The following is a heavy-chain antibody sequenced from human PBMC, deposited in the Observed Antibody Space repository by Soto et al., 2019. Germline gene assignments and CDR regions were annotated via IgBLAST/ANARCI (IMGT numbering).Heavy chain of an antibody. CDR1: GFSLSSYA. Sequence: QVQLVESGGGVVQPGKSLRLSCEASGFSLSSYAIHLVRQAPGKGLEWVALRWYAGGDNYYADSVKGRFSISRHNSNNTVSLKMDSLRAEDTARYYCARGRLPSATTFIDYWGHGTLVIGSS. J-gene: IGHJ4*03. D-gene: IGHD1-26*01. CDR3: ARGRLPSATTFIDY. CDR2: RWYAGGDN. V-gene: IGHV3-33*01.